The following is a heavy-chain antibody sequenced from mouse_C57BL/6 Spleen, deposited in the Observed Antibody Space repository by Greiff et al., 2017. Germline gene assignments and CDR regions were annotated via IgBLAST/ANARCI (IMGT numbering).Heavy chain of an antibody. CDR1: GYTFTSYD. CDR2: IYPRDGST. J-gene: IGHJ3*01. CDR3: ARSSNRAWFAY. V-gene: IGHV1-85*01. D-gene: IGHD2-5*01. Sequence: VKLVESGTELVKPGASVKLSCKASGYTFTSYDINWVKQRPGQGLEWIGWIYPRDGSTKYNEKFKGKATLTVETSSSTAYMELHSLTSEDSAVYFCARSSNRAWFAYWGQGTLVTVSA.